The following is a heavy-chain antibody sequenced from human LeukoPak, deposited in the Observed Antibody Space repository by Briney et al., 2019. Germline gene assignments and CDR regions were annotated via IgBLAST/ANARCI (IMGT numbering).Heavy chain of an antibody. V-gene: IGHV1-2*02. Sequence: WASVKVSCAASGYTFTGYYMHWVRQAPGQGLEWMAWINPNSGGTYYAQNFHDRITMTRDTSISTAYMELSRLRSDDTAIYYCARANALYCSSTSCLFDYWGQGTLVTVSS. CDR3: ARANALYCSSTSCLFDY. D-gene: IGHD2-2*01. CDR2: INPNSGGT. J-gene: IGHJ4*02. CDR1: GYTFTGYY.